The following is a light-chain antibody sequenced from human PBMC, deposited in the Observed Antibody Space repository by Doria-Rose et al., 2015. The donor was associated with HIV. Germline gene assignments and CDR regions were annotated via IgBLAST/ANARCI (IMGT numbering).Light chain of an antibody. J-gene: IGKJ1*01. Sequence: TQSPGTLSLSPGERATLSCRASQSFSSTYLAWYKQNPGQAPSLLIYDGSTRATGIADRFSASGSGTDFALTINRLELEDFALYYCQQYGCSWTFGQGTKVEI. CDR2: DGS. CDR1: QSFSSTY. CDR3: QQYGCSWT. V-gene: IGKV3-20*01.